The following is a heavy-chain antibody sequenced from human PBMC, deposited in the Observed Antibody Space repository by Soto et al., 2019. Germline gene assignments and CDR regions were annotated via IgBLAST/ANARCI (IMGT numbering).Heavy chain of an antibody. CDR3: ARQDSYFDY. CDR1: GFTFINYW. Sequence: PGGSLSLSCAASGFTFINYWMSWVRQAPGKGLEWVANIKQDGSEKYYVDSVKGRFIISRDNAKNSLYLQMNSLRAEDTAVYYCARQDSYFDYWGQGTLVTVSS. V-gene: IGHV3-7*03. J-gene: IGHJ4*02. CDR2: IKQDGSEK.